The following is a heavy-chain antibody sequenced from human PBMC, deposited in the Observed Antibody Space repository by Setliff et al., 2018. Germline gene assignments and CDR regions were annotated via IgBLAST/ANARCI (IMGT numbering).Heavy chain of an antibody. D-gene: IGHD5-18*01. CDR1: GGSISSSSYY. Sequence: SETLSLTCTVSGGSISSSSYYWGWIRQPPGKGLEWIGEINESGDTNYNPSLKSRVTISVDTSKNQFSLKLSSVTAADTAVYYCARGGYSYGLGGFPLDYWGQGTLVTVSS. V-gene: IGHV4-39*07. CDR3: ARGGYSYGLGGFPLDY. J-gene: IGHJ4*02. CDR2: INESGDT.